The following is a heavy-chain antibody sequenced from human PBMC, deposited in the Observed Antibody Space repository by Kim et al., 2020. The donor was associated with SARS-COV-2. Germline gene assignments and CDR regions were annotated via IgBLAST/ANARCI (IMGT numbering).Heavy chain of an antibody. CDR2: IKGKTDGGTT. V-gene: IGHV3-15*01. Sequence: GGSLRLSCAASGFTFSNAWMSWVRQAPGKGLDWVGRIKGKTDGGTTDYAAPVKGRFTISRDDSKNTLYLQMNSLKTEDTAVYYCTTVAYDILTGYYRFRYYCGMGVWGQGSTVTVSS. J-gene: IGHJ6*02. D-gene: IGHD3-9*01. CDR3: TTVAYDILTGYYRFRYYCGMGV. CDR1: GFTFSNAW.